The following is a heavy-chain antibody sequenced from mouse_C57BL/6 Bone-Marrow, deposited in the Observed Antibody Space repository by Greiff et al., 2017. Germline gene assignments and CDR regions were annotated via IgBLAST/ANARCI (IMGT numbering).Heavy chain of an antibody. CDR2: IDPADSYT. J-gene: IGHJ2*01. D-gene: IGHD1-1*01. V-gene: IGHV1-59*01. Sequence: QVQLQQPGAELVRPGPSVKLSCKASGYTFTSYWMHWVKQRPGQGLEWIGVIDPADSYTNYNHKFKGKATLTVDTSSSTAYMQLSSLTSEDSAVSYCARGFDYYGSSDYGGQGTTLTVSS. CDR3: ARGFDYYGSSDY. CDR1: GYTFTSYW.